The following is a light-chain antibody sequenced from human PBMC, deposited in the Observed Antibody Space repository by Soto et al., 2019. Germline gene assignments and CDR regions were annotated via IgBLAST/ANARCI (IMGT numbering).Light chain of an antibody. V-gene: IGKV1-39*01. Sequence: DIQVTQSPSSLSASVGDRVTISCRAGQSISTYLNWYQQKPGTAPRLLIYSASSVKTGVPPRFSGSGSGRDFTLTISSLRPEDIATYFCQQSYTSPPWTFGQGTKVDIK. CDR3: QQSYTSPPWT. CDR1: QSISTY. J-gene: IGKJ1*01. CDR2: SAS.